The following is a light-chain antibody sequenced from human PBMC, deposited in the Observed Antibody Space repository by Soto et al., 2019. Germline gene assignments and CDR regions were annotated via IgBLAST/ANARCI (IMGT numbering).Light chain of an antibody. V-gene: IGKV4-1*01. CDR3: QQYYSTWT. CDR1: QSVLYSSNNENY. J-gene: IGKJ1*01. Sequence: DIVMTQSPDSLAVSLGERATIDCKSSQSVLYSSNNENYLAWYQQKPGQPPKLLIYWASTRESGVPDRFSGSGSGTDFTLTISSPQAEDVAVYYCQQYYSTWTFGQGTKVEIK. CDR2: WAS.